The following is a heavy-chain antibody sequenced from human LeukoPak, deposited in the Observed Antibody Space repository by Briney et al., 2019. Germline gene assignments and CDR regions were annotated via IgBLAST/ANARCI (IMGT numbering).Heavy chain of an antibody. CDR1: GYSFTSYW. D-gene: IGHD3-22*01. V-gene: IGHV5-10-1*01. Sequence: GESLKISCKGSGYSFTSYWISWVRQMPARGLEWMGTVDPSDSYTNYSPSFQGHVTISADKSISTAYLQWSSLKASDTAIYYCTRQRYYYDFSGYYYDYWGQGTLVTVSS. J-gene: IGHJ4*02. CDR2: VDPSDSYT. CDR3: TRQRYYYDFSGYYYDY.